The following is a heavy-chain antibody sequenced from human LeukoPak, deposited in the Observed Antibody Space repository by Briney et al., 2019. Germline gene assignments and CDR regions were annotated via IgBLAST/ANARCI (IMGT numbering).Heavy chain of an antibody. D-gene: IGHD2-15*01. CDR3: ARKGWSPRYYYMDV. Sequence: PSETLSLTCGVSGGSFSAYYWTWIRQPPGKGLEWIGSIYYSGSTYYNPSLKSRVTISVDTSKNQFSLKLSSVTAADTAVYYCARKGWSPRYYYMDVWGKGTTVIVSS. CDR2: IYYSGST. CDR1: GGSFSAYY. J-gene: IGHJ6*03. V-gene: IGHV4-34*01.